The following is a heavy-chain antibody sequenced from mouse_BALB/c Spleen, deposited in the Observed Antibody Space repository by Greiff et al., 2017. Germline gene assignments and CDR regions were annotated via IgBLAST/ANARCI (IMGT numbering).Heavy chain of an antibody. J-gene: IGHJ1*01. CDR1: GYTFTSYY. CDR2: INPSNGGT. Sequence: QVQLKESGAELVKPGASVKLSCKASGYTFTSYYMYWVKQRPGQGLEWIGEINPSNGGTNFNEKFKSKATLTVDKSSSTAYMQLSSLTSEDSAVYFCARAFANYWYFDVWGAGTTVTVSS. CDR3: ARAFANYWYFDV. V-gene: IGHV1S81*02.